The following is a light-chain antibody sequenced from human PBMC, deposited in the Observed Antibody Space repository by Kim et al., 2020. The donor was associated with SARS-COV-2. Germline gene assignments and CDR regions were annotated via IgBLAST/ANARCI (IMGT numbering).Light chain of an antibody. CDR1: QSVSRN. V-gene: IGKV3-15*01. CDR3: QQYNKWPPFT. J-gene: IGKJ4*01. CDR2: GAS. Sequence: VSQGERATLSCRASQSVSRNVAWYQQKPRQAPRLLIYGASTRASGIQARFSGSGSGTDFTLTIYSLQSEDFAVYYCQQYNKWPPFTFGGGTKLEI.